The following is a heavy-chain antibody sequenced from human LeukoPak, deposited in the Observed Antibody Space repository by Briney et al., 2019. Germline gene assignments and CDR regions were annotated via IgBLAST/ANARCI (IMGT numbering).Heavy chain of an antibody. D-gene: IGHD6-13*01. V-gene: IGHV1-18*01. J-gene: IGHJ5*02. CDR3: ARDRSIAAADNWFDP. CDR2: ISAYNGNT. Sequence: ASVKVSCKASGYTFTSYGMSWVRQAPGQGLEWMGWISAYNGNTNYAQKLQGRVTMTTDTSTSTAYMELRSLRSDDTAVYYCARDRSIAAADNWFDPWGQGTLVTVSS. CDR1: GYTFTSYG.